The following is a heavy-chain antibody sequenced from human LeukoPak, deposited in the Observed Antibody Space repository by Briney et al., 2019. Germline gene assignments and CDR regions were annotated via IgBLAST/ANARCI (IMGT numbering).Heavy chain of an antibody. D-gene: IGHD3-9*01. CDR2: ISSSSSYI. J-gene: IGHJ6*03. CDR1: GFTLSSYT. V-gene: IGHV3-21*01. CDR3: ARDNRLLNILTAYRGDYYYYYMDV. Sequence: PGGSLRLSCEVSGFTLSSYTMNWVRQAPGKGLEWVSSISSSSSYIYYADSVKGRFTISRDNARNSLCLQMNSLRAEDTAVYYCARDNRLLNILTAYRGDYYYYYMDVWGKGTTVTISS.